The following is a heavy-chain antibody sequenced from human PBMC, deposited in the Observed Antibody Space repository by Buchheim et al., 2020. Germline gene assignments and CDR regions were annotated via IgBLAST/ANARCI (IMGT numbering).Heavy chain of an antibody. CDR2: ISVYNGNT. CDR1: GYTFPSYG. J-gene: IGHJ4*02. V-gene: IGHV1-18*01. D-gene: IGHD6-13*01. CDR3: ARDQVISSSWAGSYYFDY. Sequence: QVQLVQSGAEVKKPGASVKVSCKASGYTFPSYGITWVRQAPGQGLEWMGWISVYNGNTNYAQKLQGRVTMTTDTSTGTAYMELRSLRSDDTAVYYCARDQVISSSWAGSYYFDYWGQGT.